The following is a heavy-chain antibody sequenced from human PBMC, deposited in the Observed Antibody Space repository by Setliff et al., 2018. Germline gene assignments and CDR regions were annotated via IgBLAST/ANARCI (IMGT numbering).Heavy chain of an antibody. CDR1: GNRFTNYA. CDR3: RATRGPFDR. CDR2: INAANGNT. J-gene: IGHJ3*01. V-gene: IGHV1-3*01. Sequence: ASVKVSCKASGNRFTNYAFHWVRQAPGQSLERVGRINAANGNTKYSEKYQARLTITGDTSANTVYMELGSLRSEDTATYYCRATRGPFDRWGQGTKVTVSS.